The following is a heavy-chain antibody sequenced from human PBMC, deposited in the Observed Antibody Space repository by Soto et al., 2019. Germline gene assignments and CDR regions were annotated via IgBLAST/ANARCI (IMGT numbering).Heavy chain of an antibody. CDR1: GGTCSSDA. Sequence: QVQLVKSGAEVKKPGSSVKVSCKASGGTCSSDAISWVRQAPGQGLEWMGGIIPIFGTANYAQKFQGRVTITADESTSTAYMDRSSLRSEDTAVYYCAVRRYCSVGSCYSSVDNWLDPCCQGTLVTVSS. V-gene: IGHV1-69*12. CDR2: IIPIFGTA. D-gene: IGHD2-15*01. J-gene: IGHJ5*02. CDR3: AVRRYCSVGSCYSSVDNWLDP.